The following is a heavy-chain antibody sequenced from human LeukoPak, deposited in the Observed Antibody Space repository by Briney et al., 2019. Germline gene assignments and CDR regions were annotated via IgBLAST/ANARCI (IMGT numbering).Heavy chain of an antibody. CDR1: GFTLSNYP. Sequence: GGSLRLSCAASGFTLSNYPMSWVRQAPGKGLEWVSTIGAGGGATYYADSVKGRFTFSTDSSKNTLYLQMNSLKAEDTAAYYCAKGLAVATSYFDYWGQGTLVTVSS. CDR2: IGAGGGAT. J-gene: IGHJ4*02. V-gene: IGHV3-23*01. CDR3: AKGLAVATSYFDY. D-gene: IGHD6-19*01.